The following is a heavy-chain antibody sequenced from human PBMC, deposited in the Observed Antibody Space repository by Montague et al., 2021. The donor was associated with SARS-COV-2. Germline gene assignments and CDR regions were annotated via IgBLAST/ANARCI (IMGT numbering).Heavy chain of an antibody. CDR2: ISGSGGST. CDR1: GFTPSSYA. D-gene: IGHD3-10*01. J-gene: IGHJ4*02. Sequence: SLRLSCAASGFTPSSYAMSWVRQAPGKGLEWVSAISGSGGSTYYADSVKGRFTISRDNSKNTLYLQMNSLRAEDTAVYYCAKDFFMVQGLFDYWGQGTLVTVSS. CDR3: AKDFFMVQGLFDY. V-gene: IGHV3-23*01.